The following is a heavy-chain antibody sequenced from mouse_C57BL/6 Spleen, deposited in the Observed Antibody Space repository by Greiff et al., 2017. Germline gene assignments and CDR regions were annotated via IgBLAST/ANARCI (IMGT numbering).Heavy chain of an antibody. CDR2: INPNNGGT. CDR3: AKSYYYGSSDY. J-gene: IGHJ2*01. V-gene: IGHV1-22*01. Sequence: DVQLQESGPELVKPGASVKMSCKASGYTFTDYNMHWVKQSHGKSLEWIGYINPNNGGTSYNQKFKGKATLTVNKSSSTAYMELRSLTSEDSAVYYCAKSYYYGSSDYWGQGTTLTVSS. D-gene: IGHD1-1*01. CDR1: GYTFTDYN.